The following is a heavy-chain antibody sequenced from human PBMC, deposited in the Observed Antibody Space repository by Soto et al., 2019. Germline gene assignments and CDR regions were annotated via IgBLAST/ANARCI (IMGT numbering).Heavy chain of an antibody. Sequence: SETLSLTCTVSGGSVSSGSYYWSWIRQPPGKGLECIGYIYYSGSTNYNPSLKSRVTISVDTSKNQFSLKLSSVTAADTALYYCASTMNWFGPWGQGTLVTVSS. D-gene: IGHD1-1*01. J-gene: IGHJ5*02. CDR3: ASTMNWFGP. CDR1: GGSVSSGSYY. CDR2: IYYSGST. V-gene: IGHV4-61*01.